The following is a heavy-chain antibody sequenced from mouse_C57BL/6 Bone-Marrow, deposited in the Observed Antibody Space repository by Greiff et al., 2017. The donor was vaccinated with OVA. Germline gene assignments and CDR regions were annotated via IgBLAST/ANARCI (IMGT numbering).Heavy chain of an antibody. J-gene: IGHJ4*01. CDR2: IYPGSGST. V-gene: IGHV1-55*01. Sequence: QVQLQQPGAELVKPGASVKMSCKASGYTFTSYWITWVKQRPGQGLEWIGDIYPGSGSTNYNEKFKSKATLTVDTSSSTAYMQLSSLTSEDSAVYYCARGWLGDYYAMDYWGQGTSVTVSS. CDR1: GYTFTSYW. D-gene: IGHD2-3*01. CDR3: ARGWLGDYYAMDY.